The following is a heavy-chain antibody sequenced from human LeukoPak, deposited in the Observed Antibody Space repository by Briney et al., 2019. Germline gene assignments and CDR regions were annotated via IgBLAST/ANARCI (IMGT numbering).Heavy chain of an antibody. CDR2: IIPILGIA. CDR3: ARCHGITGMRGDFYYYGMDV. Sequence: SVKVSCKASGGTFSSYAISWVRQAPGQGLEWMGRIIPILGIANYAQKFQGRVTITADKSTSTAYMELSSLRSEDTAVYYCARCHGITGMRGDFYYYGMDVWGQGTTVTVSS. J-gene: IGHJ6*02. V-gene: IGHV1-69*04. CDR1: GGTFSSYA. D-gene: IGHD1-20*01.